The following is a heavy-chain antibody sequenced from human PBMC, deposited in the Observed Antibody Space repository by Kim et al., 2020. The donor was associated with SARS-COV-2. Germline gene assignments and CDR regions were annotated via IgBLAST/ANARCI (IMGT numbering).Heavy chain of an antibody. CDR1: GFTFTSSA. V-gene: IGHV1-58*01. J-gene: IGHJ3*02. CDR2: IVVGSGNT. D-gene: IGHD1-26*01. Sequence: SVKVSCKASGFTFTSSAVQWVRQARGQRLEWIGWIVVGSGNTNYAQKFQERVTITRDMSTSTAYMELSSLRSEDTAVYYCAAGREVADAFDIWGQGTMVTVSS. CDR3: AAGREVADAFDI.